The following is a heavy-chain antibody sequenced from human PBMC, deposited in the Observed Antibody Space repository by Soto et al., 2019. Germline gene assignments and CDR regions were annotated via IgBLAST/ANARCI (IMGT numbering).Heavy chain of an antibody. V-gene: IGHV4-61*01. D-gene: IGHD2-2*01. CDR1: GGSVNSGSYY. Sequence: QVQLQESGPGLVKPSETLSLTCTVSGGSVNSGSYYWTWIRQPPGKGLEWIGYLYYNTNTNYNPSLKSRVTISVDTSKNQFSLKLSSVTAAYTAVYYCARTYSTTTSCQAHGMDVWGQGTTVTVSS. J-gene: IGHJ6*02. CDR2: LYYNTNT. CDR3: ARTYSTTTSCQAHGMDV.